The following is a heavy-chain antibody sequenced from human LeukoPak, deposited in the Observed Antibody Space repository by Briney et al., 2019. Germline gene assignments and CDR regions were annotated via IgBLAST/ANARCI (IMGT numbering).Heavy chain of an antibody. CDR3: ARDSTGYSLFDY. Sequence: SETLSLTCTVSGGSISSGDYYWSWIRQPPGEGLEWIGYIYYTGSTYYNPSLKSRVTIPVDTSKNQFSLKLSSVTAADTAVYYCARDSTGYSLFDYWGQGTLVTVSS. J-gene: IGHJ4*02. V-gene: IGHV4-30-4*01. CDR1: GGSISSGDYY. D-gene: IGHD3-22*01. CDR2: IYYTGST.